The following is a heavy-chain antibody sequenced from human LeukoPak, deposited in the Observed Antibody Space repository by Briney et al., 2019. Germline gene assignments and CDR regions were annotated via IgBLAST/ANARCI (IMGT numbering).Heavy chain of an antibody. J-gene: IGHJ4*02. CDR2: IIPILGIA. CDR3: ARFLGRITIFGVVISHIDY. CDR1: GGTFSSYA. Sequence: SVNVSCKASGGTFSSYAISWVRQAPGQGLEWMGRIIPILGIANYAQKLQGRVTMTTDTSTSTAYMELRSLRSDDTAVYYCARFLGRITIFGVVISHIDYWGQGTLVTVSS. D-gene: IGHD3-3*01. V-gene: IGHV1-69*04.